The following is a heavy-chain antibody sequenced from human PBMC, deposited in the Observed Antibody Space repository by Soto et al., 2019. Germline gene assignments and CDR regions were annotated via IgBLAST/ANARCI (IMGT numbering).Heavy chain of an antibody. D-gene: IGHD4-17*01. J-gene: IGHJ6*02. Sequence: GASVKVSCKASGYTFTGYYMHWVRQAPGQGLEWMGWINPNSGGTNYAQKFQGWVTMTRDTSISTAYMELSRLRSDDTAVYYCARMTTNYHHCMDVWGQETTFTVSS. CDR3: ARMTTNYHHCMDV. CDR1: GYTFTGYY. CDR2: INPNSGGT. V-gene: IGHV1-2*04.